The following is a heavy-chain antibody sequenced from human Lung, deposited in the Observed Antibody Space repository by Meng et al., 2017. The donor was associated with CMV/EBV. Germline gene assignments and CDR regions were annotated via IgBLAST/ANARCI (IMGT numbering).Heavy chain of an antibody. Sequence: GGSLRLXXAASGFTFITYAMHWVRQAPGKGLEWVAVISYDGSNKYTADSVQGRLTISRDNSKNNLYLQMNSLTVEDTAVYYCVRDQGGESMIAVLIERFGMDVWGQGTTVTVSS. CDR1: GFTFITYA. V-gene: IGHV3-30*04. J-gene: IGHJ6*02. CDR2: ISYDGSNK. D-gene: IGHD3-22*01. CDR3: VRDQGGESMIAVLIERFGMDV.